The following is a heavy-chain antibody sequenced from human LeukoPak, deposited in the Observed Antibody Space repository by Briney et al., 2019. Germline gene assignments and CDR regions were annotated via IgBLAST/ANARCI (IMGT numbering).Heavy chain of an antibody. J-gene: IGHJ3*02. CDR3: EREDDTITDNTFVI. Sequence: SETLSLTCTVSGGSISISSSYWGWIRQPPGKGLEWDGSVHYSRNTFYTPSLKIRVTIAQDTTKNHFYMKVHSVTAADTSVYYCEREDDTITDNTFVIWGQGTVVTVSS. CDR1: GGSISISSSY. V-gene: IGHV4-39*07. CDR2: VHYSRNT. D-gene: IGHD1-14*01.